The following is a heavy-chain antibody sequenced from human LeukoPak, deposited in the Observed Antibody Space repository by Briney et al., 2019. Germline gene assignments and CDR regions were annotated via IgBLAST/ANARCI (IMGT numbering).Heavy chain of an antibody. J-gene: IGHJ6*03. CDR2: ISSSGSTI. Sequence: GGSLRLSCAASGFTFSSYEMNWVRQAPGKGLEWVSYISSSGSTIYYADSVKGRFTISRDNAKNSLYLQMNSLRAEDTAVYYCARDWGAELRSSASNGDYYMDVWGKGTTVTVSS. V-gene: IGHV3-48*03. D-gene: IGHD2-8*01. CDR3: ARDWGAELRSSASNGDYYMDV. CDR1: GFTFSSYE.